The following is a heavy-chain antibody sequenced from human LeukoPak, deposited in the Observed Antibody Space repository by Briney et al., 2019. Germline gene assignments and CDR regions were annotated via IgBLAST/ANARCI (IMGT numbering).Heavy chain of an antibody. V-gene: IGHV3-7*01. CDR3: ARIYLRHFDF. CDR1: GFTFSSYA. J-gene: IGHJ4*02. Sequence: GGSLRLSCAASGFTFSSYAMSWVRQAPGKGLEWVANINQHGSEQFYVDSVEGRFTISRDNAKNSLYLQMNSLRVEDTAVYFCARIYLRHFDFWAQGTLVTVSS. CDR2: INQHGSEQ. D-gene: IGHD3-3*01.